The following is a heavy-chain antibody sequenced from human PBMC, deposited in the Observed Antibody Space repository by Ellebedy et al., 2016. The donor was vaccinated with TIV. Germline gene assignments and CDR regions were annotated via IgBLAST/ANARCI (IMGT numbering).Heavy chain of an antibody. CDR2: IWYDGSYK. J-gene: IGHJ1*01. D-gene: IGHD3-22*01. CDR1: GFTFNSYG. Sequence: GESLKISCAASGFTFNSYGMNWVRQATGKGLEWVAVIWYDGSYKYYADSVKGRFTISRGISKNTLYLQMNSLRAEDTAVYYCAIYYDRDWGQGTLVTVSS. V-gene: IGHV3-33*03. CDR3: AIYYDRD.